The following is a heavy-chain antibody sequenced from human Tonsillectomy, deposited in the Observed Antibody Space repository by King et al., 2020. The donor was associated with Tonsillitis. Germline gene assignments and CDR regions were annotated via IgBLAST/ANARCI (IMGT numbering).Heavy chain of an antibody. V-gene: IGHV1-46*01. Sequence: VQLVESGAEVKKPGASVKLSCKASGYTFTSYHMHWVRQAPGQGLEWMGMINPSDGSTSYAQKFQGRVSMTRDTSTSTVYMELTSLRSEDTAVYYCARGLYDSNALDYFDYWGQGTLVTVSS. D-gene: IGHD3-22*01. CDR2: INPSDGST. CDR1: GYTFTSYH. J-gene: IGHJ4*02. CDR3: ARGLYDSNALDYFDY.